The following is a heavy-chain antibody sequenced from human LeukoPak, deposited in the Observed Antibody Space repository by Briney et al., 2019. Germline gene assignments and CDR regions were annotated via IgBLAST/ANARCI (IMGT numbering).Heavy chain of an antibody. J-gene: IGHJ3*02. CDR2: IYYSGST. CDR1: GGSISSYY. CDR3: ARQVRHRDAFDI. Sequence: PSETLSLTCTVSGGSISSYYWSWIRQPPGKGLEWIGYIYYSGSTNYNPSLKSRVTISVDTSKNQFSLKLSSVTAADTAVYYCARQVRHRDAFDIWGQGTMVTVSS. V-gene: IGHV4-59*08.